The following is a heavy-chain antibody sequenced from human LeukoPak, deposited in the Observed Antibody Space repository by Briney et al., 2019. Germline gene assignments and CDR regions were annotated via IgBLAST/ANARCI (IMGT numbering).Heavy chain of an antibody. Sequence: QPGGSLRLSCAASGFTFSSYGMHWVRQAPGKGLEWVAVISYDGSNKYYADSVKGRFTISRDNSKNTLYPQMNSLRAEDTAVYYCAKDRASQEVAAAGYYYYYGMDVWGQGTTVTVSS. CDR2: ISYDGSNK. J-gene: IGHJ6*02. CDR1: GFTFSSYG. CDR3: AKDRASQEVAAAGYYYYYGMDV. D-gene: IGHD6-13*01. V-gene: IGHV3-30*18.